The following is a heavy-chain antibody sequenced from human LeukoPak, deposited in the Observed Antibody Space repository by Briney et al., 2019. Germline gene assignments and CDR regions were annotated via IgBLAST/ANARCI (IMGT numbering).Heavy chain of an antibody. Sequence: PSGTLSLTCDVSGGSISNTNWWSWVRQPPGQGLEWIGEGSLAGQTNYNPSLNGRVTMSLDESSNQLSLKLTSVTAADTAVYYCARYQTPSSITMVRDRKSFDYWGQGTLVTVSS. J-gene: IGHJ4*02. CDR2: GSLAGQT. V-gene: IGHV4-4*02. CDR1: GGSISNTNW. D-gene: IGHD3-10*01. CDR3: ARYQTPSSITMVRDRKSFDY.